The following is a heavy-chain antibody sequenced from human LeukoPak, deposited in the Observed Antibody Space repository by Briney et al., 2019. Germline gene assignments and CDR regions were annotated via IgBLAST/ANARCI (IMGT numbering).Heavy chain of an antibody. D-gene: IGHD4-17*01. J-gene: IGHJ4*02. V-gene: IGHV3-7*01. CDR2: INQDGRDK. Sequence: GGSRRLSCAASGFTFNRYRMTWVRQAQGKGLEWVANINQDGRDKDYVDSVGGRFTISRDNAISSLFLQMNSLRVGDTAVYYCARSQSTMTTWSMDYWGRGTRVTVSS. CDR3: ARSQSTMTTWSMDY. CDR1: GFTFNRYR.